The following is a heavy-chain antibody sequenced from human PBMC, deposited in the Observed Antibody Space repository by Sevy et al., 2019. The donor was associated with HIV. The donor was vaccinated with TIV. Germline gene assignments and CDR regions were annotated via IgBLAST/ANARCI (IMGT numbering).Heavy chain of an antibody. Sequence: ASVKVSCKASGGTFSSYPISWVRQAPGQGLEWMGRIIPIFGTTNYAQKFQARVTITADEATSTSYMELSSLRSEDTAVYYCARDHGVASNYYYNMDVWGKGTTVTVS. D-gene: IGHD2-15*01. J-gene: IGHJ6*03. CDR3: ARDHGVASNYYYNMDV. CDR1: GGTFSSYP. V-gene: IGHV1-69*13. CDR2: IIPIFGTT.